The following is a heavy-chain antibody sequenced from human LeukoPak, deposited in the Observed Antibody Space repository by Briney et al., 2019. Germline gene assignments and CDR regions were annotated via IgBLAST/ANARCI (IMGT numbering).Heavy chain of an antibody. CDR1: GFTFSDLT. D-gene: IGHD3/OR15-3a*01. J-gene: IGHJ5*02. V-gene: IGHV3-48*01. CDR2: ITSSSNVI. CDR3: ARHKREFFDWFMFDP. Sequence: PGGSLRLSCAASGFTFSDLTMNWVRQAPGKGPEWLSYITSSSNVISYADSVKGRFTISRDNAQNSLYLEMNSLRAEDTAVYYCARHKREFFDWFMFDPWGQGTLVTVSS.